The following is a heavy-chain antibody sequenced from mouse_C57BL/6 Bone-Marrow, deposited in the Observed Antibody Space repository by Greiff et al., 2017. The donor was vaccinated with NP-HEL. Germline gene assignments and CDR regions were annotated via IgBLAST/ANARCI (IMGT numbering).Heavy chain of an antibody. CDR2: IDPSDSYT. CDR3: ARLRYFDY. J-gene: IGHJ2*01. Sequence: QVQLQQSGAELVRPGTSVKLSCKASGYTFTSYWMHWVKQRPGQGLEWIGVIDPSDSYTNYNQKFKGKATLTVDTSSSTAYMQLSSLTSEDSAVYYCARLRYFDYWGQGTTLTVSS. D-gene: IGHD2-12*01. CDR1: GYTFTSYW. V-gene: IGHV1-59*01.